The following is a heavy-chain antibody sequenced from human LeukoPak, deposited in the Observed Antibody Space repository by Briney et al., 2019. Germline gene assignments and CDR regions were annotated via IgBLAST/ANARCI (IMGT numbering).Heavy chain of an antibody. CDR1: GGTFSSYA. D-gene: IGHD6-13*01. CDR3: ARGHTAKYSSSWYS. V-gene: IGHV1-69*05. CDR2: IIPIFGTA. Sequence: GASVKVSCKASGGTFSSYAISWVRQAPGQGLEWMGGIIPIFGTANYAQKFQGRVTITTDESTSTAYMELSSLRSEDTAVYYCARGHTAKYSSSWYSWGQGTLVTVSS. J-gene: IGHJ4*02.